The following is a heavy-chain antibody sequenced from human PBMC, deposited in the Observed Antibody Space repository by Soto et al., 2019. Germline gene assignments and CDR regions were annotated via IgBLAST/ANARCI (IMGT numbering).Heavy chain of an antibody. Sequence: QVQLVQSGAEVKKPGASMKVACKASGYTFTSHGISWVRQAPGQGLEWMGWISTNNGNTNYAQKFQDRVTMTTDTSTSTGYMELRSLRSVDTAVYYCARDRGSTAWYSFDCWGQGTLVTVSS. CDR3: ARDRGSTAWYSFDC. CDR1: GYTFTSHG. V-gene: IGHV1-18*01. J-gene: IGHJ4*02. D-gene: IGHD2-2*01. CDR2: ISTNNGNT.